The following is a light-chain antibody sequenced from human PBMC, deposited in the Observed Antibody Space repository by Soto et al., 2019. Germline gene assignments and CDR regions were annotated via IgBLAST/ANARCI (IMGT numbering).Light chain of an antibody. CDR2: DVS. CDR3: CSYAGSYTNV. CDR1: SGDVGGYKY. Sequence: QSALTQPRSVSGSPGQSVTISCTRTSGDVGGYKYVSWYQQHPGKAPKLMIYDVSKRPSGVPDRFSGSKSGNTASLTISGLQAEDEADYYCCSYAGSYTNVFGIGTKLTVL. V-gene: IGLV2-11*01. J-gene: IGLJ1*01.